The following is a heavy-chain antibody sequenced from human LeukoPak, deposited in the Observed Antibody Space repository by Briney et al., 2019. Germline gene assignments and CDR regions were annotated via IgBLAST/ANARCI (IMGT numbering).Heavy chain of an antibody. D-gene: IGHD4-17*01. J-gene: IGHJ5*02. Sequence: PGGSLRLSCAVSGFTFSSYSMNWVRQAPGKGLEWVSYISSSSSTIYYADSVKGRFTISRDNAKNSLYLQMNSLRAEDTAVYYCARGEDYGDYVLDWFDPWGQGTLVTVSS. CDR2: ISSSSSTI. V-gene: IGHV3-48*01. CDR1: GFTFSSYS. CDR3: ARGEDYGDYVLDWFDP.